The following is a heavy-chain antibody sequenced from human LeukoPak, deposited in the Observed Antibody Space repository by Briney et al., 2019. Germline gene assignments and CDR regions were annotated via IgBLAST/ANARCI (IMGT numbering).Heavy chain of an antibody. CDR1: GGTFSSYA. J-gene: IGHJ6*02. V-gene: IGHV1-69*04. CDR2: IIPILGIA. CDR3: ARGNKELRFLEWYTDYYYYYGMDV. D-gene: IGHD3-3*01. Sequence: GSSVKVSCKASGGTFSSYAISWVRQAPGQGLEWMGRIIPILGIANYAQKFQGRVTITADKSTSTAYMELSSLRSEDTAVYYCARGNKELRFLEWYTDYYYYYGMDVWGQGTTVTVSS.